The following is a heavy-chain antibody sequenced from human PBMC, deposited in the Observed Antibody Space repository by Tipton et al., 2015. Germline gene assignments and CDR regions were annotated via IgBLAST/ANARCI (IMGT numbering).Heavy chain of an antibody. D-gene: IGHD3-16*02. V-gene: IGHV3-15*07. CDR3: AKGGGLWGTYRWDFDY. J-gene: IGHJ4*02. CDR2: IKSKTDGGTT. Sequence: SLRLSCAASGFTFSNAWMNWVRQAPGKGLEWVGRIKSKTDGGTTDYAAPVKGRFTISRDDSKNTLYLQMNSLRAEDTAVYYCAKGGGLWGTYRWDFDYWGQGTLVTVSS. CDR1: GFTFSNAW.